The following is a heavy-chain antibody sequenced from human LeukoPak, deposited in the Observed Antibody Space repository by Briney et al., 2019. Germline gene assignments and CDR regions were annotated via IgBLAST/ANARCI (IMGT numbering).Heavy chain of an antibody. V-gene: IGHV3-21*01. Sequence: GGSLRLSCAASGFTFSSYSMNWVRQAPGKGLEWVSSISSSSSYIYYADSVKGRFTISRDNAKSSLYLQMNSLRAEDTAVYYCARGMATIDGYYYYMDVWGKGTTVTVSS. D-gene: IGHD5-24*01. J-gene: IGHJ6*03. CDR2: ISSSSSYI. CDR3: ARGMATIDGYYYYMDV. CDR1: GFTFSSYS.